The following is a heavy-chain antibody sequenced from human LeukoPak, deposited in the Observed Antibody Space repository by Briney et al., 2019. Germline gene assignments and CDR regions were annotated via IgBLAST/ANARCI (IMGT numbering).Heavy chain of an antibody. CDR1: GFTFSSYS. J-gene: IGHJ4*02. CDR2: ISSSSSYI. Sequence: PGGSLRLSCAASGFTFSSYSMNWVRQAPGKGLEWVSSISSSSSYIYYADSVKGRFTISRDNAKNSLYLQMNSLRAEDTAVYYCARDYNGDKPFDYWGQGTLVTVSS. CDR3: ARDYNGDKPFDY. D-gene: IGHD4-17*01. V-gene: IGHV3-21*01.